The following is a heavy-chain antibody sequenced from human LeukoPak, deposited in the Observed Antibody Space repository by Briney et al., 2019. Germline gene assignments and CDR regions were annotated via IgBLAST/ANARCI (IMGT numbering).Heavy chain of an antibody. CDR2: ISSSSSYI. J-gene: IGHJ4*02. Sequence: KSGGSLRLSCAASGFTFSSYSMNWVRQAPGKGLEWVSSISSSSSYIYYADSVKGRFTISRDNAKNSLYLQMNSLRAEDTAVYYCARDLSYYYDILTGPEDWGQGTLVTVSS. CDR3: ARDLSYYYDILTGPED. V-gene: IGHV3-21*01. CDR1: GFTFSSYS. D-gene: IGHD3-9*01.